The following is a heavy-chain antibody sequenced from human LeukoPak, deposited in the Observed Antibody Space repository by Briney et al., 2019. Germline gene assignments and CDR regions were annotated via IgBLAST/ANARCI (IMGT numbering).Heavy chain of an antibody. J-gene: IGHJ3*02. CDR3: ARFVDTAMDDFDI. CDR2: IKPNSGGT. D-gene: IGHD5-18*01. V-gene: IGHV1-2*06. CDR1: GYTFTGYY. Sequence: GASVKVSCKASGYTFTGYYMHWMRQAPGQGLEWMGRIKPNSGGTNHAQKFQGRITMTRETSISTAYMELSRLRSDDTAVYYCARFVDTAMDDFDIWGQGTMVTVSS.